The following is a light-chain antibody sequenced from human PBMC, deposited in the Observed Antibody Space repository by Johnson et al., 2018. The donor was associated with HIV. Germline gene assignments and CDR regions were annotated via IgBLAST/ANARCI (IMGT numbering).Light chain of an antibody. V-gene: IGLV1-51*02. CDR3: GTWDSSLSAGL. J-gene: IGLJ1*01. CDR2: ENN. Sequence: QSVLTQSPSVSAAPGQKVTISCSGSSSNIGNNYVSWYQQLPGTAPKLLIYENNKRPSGITDRFSGSKSGTSATLGITGLQTGDEADYYCGTWDSSLSAGLFGTGTKVTVL. CDR1: SSNIGNNY.